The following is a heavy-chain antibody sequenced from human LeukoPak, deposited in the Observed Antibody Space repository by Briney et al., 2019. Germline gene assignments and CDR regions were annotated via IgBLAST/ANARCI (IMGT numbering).Heavy chain of an antibody. CDR1: GFNFRSYA. CDR3: AKGPLLYCSGGNPCSIYGMDV. J-gene: IGHJ6*02. V-gene: IGHV3-43*02. Sequence: EGSLRVSCAASGFNFRSYAMSWVRQAPGKGLEWVSTVTGGAVATYYADSVKGRFTISRDNSKNSLYLQMNSLRTEDTALYCCAKGPLLYCSGGNPCSIYGMDVWGQGTTVTVSS. CDR2: VTGGAVAT. D-gene: IGHD2-15*01.